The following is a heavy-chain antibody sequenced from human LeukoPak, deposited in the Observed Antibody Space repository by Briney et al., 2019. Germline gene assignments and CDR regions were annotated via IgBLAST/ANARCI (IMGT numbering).Heavy chain of an antibody. CDR2: INTDGSST. D-gene: IGHD3-3*01. J-gene: IGHJ6*03. CDR1: GFTFSSYW. V-gene: IGHV3-74*01. CDR3: ARAGFWYDFWSGYGYYYYYMDV. Sequence: GGSLRLSCAASGFTFSSYWMHWVRQAPGKGLVWVSRINTDGSSTSYADSVKGRFTISRDNAKNTLYLQMNSLRAEDTAVYYCARAGFWYDFWSGYGYYYYYMDVWGKGTTVTVSS.